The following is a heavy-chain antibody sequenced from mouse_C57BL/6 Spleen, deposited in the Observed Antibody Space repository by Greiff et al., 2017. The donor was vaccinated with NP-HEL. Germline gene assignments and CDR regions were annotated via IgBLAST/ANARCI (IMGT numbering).Heavy chain of an antibody. CDR2: IYPGSGNT. D-gene: IGHD2-3*01. V-gene: IGHV1-76*01. J-gene: IGHJ2*01. CDR1: GYTFTDYY. CDR3: ARGGGYYDYFDY. Sequence: VQLQQSGAELVRPGASVKLSCKASGYTFTDYYINWVKQRPGQGLEWIARIYPGSGNTYYNEKFKGKATLTAEKSSSTAYMQLSSLTSEDSAVYFCARGGGYYDYFDYWGQGTTLTVSS.